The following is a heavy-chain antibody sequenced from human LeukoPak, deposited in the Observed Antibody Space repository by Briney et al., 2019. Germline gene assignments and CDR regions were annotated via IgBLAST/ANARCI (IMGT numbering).Heavy chain of an antibody. V-gene: IGHV3-13*01. CDR2: IGTAGDT. CDR1: GFTFSDYD. J-gene: IGHJ4*02. CDR3: ARVAKERVGGVYYFDY. Sequence: GESLRLSCAASGFTFSDYDMHWVRQATGKGLEWVSAIGTAGDTYYTGSVKGRFTISRENANTSLYLQMNSLRAGDTAVYYCARVAKERVGGVYYFDYWGQGTLVTVSS. D-gene: IGHD1-1*01.